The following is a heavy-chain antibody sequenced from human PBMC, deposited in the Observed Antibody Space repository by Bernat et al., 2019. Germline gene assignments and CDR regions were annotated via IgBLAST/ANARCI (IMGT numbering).Heavy chain of an antibody. J-gene: IGHJ6*02. CDR1: GFTFSSYS. CDR2: ISSSSSYI. Sequence: EVQLVESGGGLVKPGGSLRLSCAASGFTFSSYSMSWVRQAPGKVLEWVSSISSSSSYIYYADSVKGRFTISRDNAKNSLYLQMNSLRAEDTAVYYCARGGYSYGHGEDYYYYGMDVWGQGTTVTVSS. CDR3: ARGGYSYGHGEDYYYYGMDV. D-gene: IGHD5-18*01. V-gene: IGHV3-21*01.